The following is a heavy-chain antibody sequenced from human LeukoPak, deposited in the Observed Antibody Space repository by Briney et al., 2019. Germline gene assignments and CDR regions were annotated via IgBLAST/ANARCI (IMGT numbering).Heavy chain of an antibody. D-gene: IGHD3-22*01. Sequence: GGSVTLSCAASGFSFNSYAMNWVRQAPGKGLEWVSVISSTGATTYYAASVKGRFTISRDNSKSTLYLQMDALRADDTAVYYCARSLNGFYRGLDFWSKENLVTVSS. CDR2: ISSTGATT. V-gene: IGHV3-23*01. CDR3: ARSLNGFYRGLDF. J-gene: IGHJ4*03. CDR1: GFSFNSYA.